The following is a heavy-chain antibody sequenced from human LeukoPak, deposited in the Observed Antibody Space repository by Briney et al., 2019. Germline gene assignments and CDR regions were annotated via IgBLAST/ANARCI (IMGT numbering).Heavy chain of an antibody. CDR1: GFALSSYW. V-gene: IGHV3-7*01. CDR2: IKQDGSEK. D-gene: IGHD4-17*01. Sequence: PGGSLRPSCAASGFALSSYWMSWVRQAPGKGLEWVANIKQDGSEKYYVDSVKGRFTISRDNAKNSLYLQMNSLRAEDTAVYYCARDPGHYGEGDFDYWGQGTLVTVSS. CDR3: ARDPGHYGEGDFDY. J-gene: IGHJ4*02.